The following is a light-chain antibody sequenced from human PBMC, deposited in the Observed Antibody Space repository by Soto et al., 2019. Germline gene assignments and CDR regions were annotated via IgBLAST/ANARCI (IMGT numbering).Light chain of an antibody. V-gene: IGKV2-28*01. J-gene: IGKJ5*01. CDR3: MQALQTTNT. Sequence: PQSLFTLHINPREPAHTYCRHSQSLLYSDGDNYLAWYLQKPGQSPQLXIYLASNRASGVPARFSGSGSGTYFKLKISRVEAEDVGLYECMQALQTTNTFGQGTKLEIK. CDR2: LAS. CDR1: QSLLYSDGDNY.